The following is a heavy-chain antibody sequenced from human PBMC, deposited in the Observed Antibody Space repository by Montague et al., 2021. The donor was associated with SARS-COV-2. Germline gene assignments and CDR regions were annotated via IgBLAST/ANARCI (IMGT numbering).Heavy chain of an antibody. CDR3: ARDGDSSYYDSLTGFYQYFEY. CDR1: GFTFSNYE. Sequence: SLRLSCAASGFTFSNYEMHWVRQAPGKGLEWLSYISTSGSLIYHADSVKGRPTISRDNAKNALYLQLDSPTAADTAVYYCARDGDSSYYDSLTGFYQYFEYWGQGTLVTVSS. V-gene: IGHV3-48*03. D-gene: IGHD3-9*01. CDR2: ISTSGSLI. J-gene: IGHJ4*02.